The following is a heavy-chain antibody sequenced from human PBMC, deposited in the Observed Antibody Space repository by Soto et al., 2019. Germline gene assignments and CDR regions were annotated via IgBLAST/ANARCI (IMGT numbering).Heavy chain of an antibody. J-gene: IGHJ4*02. D-gene: IGHD3-22*01. CDR2: IYPGDSDT. CDR3: ARLRRTVYDSSGYNDY. CDR1: GYSFTSYW. Sequence: PGESLKISCKGSGYSFTSYWIGWVRQMPGKGLEWMGIIYPGDSDTRYSPSFQGQVTISADKSISTAYLQWSSLKASDTAMYYCARLRRTVYDSSGYNDYWGQGTLVTVSS. V-gene: IGHV5-51*01.